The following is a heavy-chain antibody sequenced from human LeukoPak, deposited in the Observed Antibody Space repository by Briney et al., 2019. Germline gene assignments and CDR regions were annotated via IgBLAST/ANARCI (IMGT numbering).Heavy chain of an antibody. CDR1: GGTFSSYA. CDR2: IIPIFGTA. CDR3: ARVSGGWSSGWLDI. V-gene: IGHV1-69*13. J-gene: IGHJ3*02. Sequence: ASVKVSCKASGGTFSSYAISWVRQAPGQGLEWMGGIIPIFGTANYAQKLQGRVTITADESTSTAYMELSSLRSEDTAVYYCARVSGGWSSGWLDIWGQGTMVTVSS. D-gene: IGHD6-19*01.